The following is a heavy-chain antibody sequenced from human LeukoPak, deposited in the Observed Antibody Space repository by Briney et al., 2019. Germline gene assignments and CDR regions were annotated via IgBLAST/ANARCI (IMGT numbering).Heavy chain of an antibody. Sequence: GRSLRLSCAASGFTFSSYAISWVRQAPGQGLEWMGGIIPIFGTANYAQKFQGRVTITADESTSTAYMELSSLRSEDTAVYYCARDGYSSSSFTPFDYWGQGTLVTVSS. CDR3: ARDGYSSSSFTPFDY. D-gene: IGHD6-6*01. CDR2: IIPIFGTA. V-gene: IGHV1-69*01. CDR1: GFTFSSYA. J-gene: IGHJ4*02.